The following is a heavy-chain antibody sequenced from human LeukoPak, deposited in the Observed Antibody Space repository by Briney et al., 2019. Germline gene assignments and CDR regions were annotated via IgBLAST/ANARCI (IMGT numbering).Heavy chain of an antibody. CDR1: GGSISSSSYY. Sequence: SETLSLTCTVSGGSISSSSYYWGWIRQSPGKGLEWIGSIYYSGSTYYNPSLKSRVTISVDTSKNQFSLKLSSVTAADTAVYYCARASFLVAGAFDIWGQGTMVPVSS. CDR3: ARASFLVAGAFDI. D-gene: IGHD2-8*02. CDR2: IYYSGST. V-gene: IGHV4-39*07. J-gene: IGHJ3*02.